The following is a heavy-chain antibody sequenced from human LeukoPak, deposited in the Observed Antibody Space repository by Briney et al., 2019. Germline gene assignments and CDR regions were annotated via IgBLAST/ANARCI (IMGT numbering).Heavy chain of an antibody. CDR2: INPSGGST. J-gene: IGHJ5*02. D-gene: IGHD3-22*01. Sequence: ASVKVSFTASGYTFTSYYIHWVRQAPGQGLEWMGIINPSGGSTSYAQKFQGRVTMTRDTSTSTVYMELSSLRSEDTAVYYCARGSDSSGYYHLNWFDPWGQGTLVTVSS. CDR3: ARGSDSSGYYHLNWFDP. V-gene: IGHV1-46*01. CDR1: GYTFTSYY.